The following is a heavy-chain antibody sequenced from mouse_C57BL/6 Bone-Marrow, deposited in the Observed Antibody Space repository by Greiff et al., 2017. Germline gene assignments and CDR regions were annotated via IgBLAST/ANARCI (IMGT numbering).Heavy chain of an antibody. D-gene: IGHD2-5*01. CDR2: INYDGSST. J-gene: IGHJ4*01. CDR1: GFTFSDYY. CDR3: ARGSNYGYAMDY. V-gene: IGHV5-16*01. Sequence: EVKVEESEGGLVQPGSSMKLSCTASGFTFSDYYMAWVRQVPEKGLEWVANINYDGSSTYYLDSLQSRFIISRDNAKNILYLQMSSLKSEDTATYYCARGSNYGYAMDYWGQGTSVTVSS.